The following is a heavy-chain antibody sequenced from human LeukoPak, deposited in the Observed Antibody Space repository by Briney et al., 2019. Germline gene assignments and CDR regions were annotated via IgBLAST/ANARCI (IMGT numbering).Heavy chain of an antibody. CDR2: ISGSGGST. CDR3: AKDLSSSWFEGLDN. D-gene: IGHD6-13*01. CDR1: GFTFSSYA. J-gene: IGHJ4*02. V-gene: IGHV3-23*01. Sequence: PGGSLRLSCAASGFTFSSYAMSWVRQAPGKGLEWVSAISGSGGSTYYADSVKGRFTISRDNSKNTLDLQMNSLRAEDTAVYYCAKDLSSSWFEGLDNWGQGTLVTVSS.